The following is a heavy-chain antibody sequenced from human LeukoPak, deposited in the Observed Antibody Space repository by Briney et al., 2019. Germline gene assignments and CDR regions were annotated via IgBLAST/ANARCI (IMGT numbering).Heavy chain of an antibody. Sequence: PGGSLRLSCAASGFTFSSYWMSWVRQAPGKGLEWVANIKQDGSEKYYVDSVKGRFTISRDNAKNSLYLQMNSLRAEDTAVYYCAIVTIFGVVTRFDCWGQGTLVTVSS. CDR3: AIVTIFGVVTRFDC. V-gene: IGHV3-7*01. CDR1: GFTFSSYW. D-gene: IGHD3-3*01. J-gene: IGHJ4*02. CDR2: IKQDGSEK.